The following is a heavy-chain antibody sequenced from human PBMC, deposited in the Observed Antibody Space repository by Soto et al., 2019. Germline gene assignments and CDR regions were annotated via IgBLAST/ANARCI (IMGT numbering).Heavy chain of an antibody. J-gene: IGHJ4*02. V-gene: IGHV1-69*01. CDR1: GGIFSTYA. CDR3: ARDREDYGSGNYYNRIDF. D-gene: IGHD3-10*01. CDR2: IIPLFGTP. Sequence: QVQLVQSGAEVKKPGSSVKVSCKASGGIFSTYAISWLRQAPGQGLEGMGGIIPLFGTPNYAQRFQGRVTITADESTSTAYMELSRLRSEDTAVYYCARDREDYGSGNYYNRIDFWGPGTLVTVSS.